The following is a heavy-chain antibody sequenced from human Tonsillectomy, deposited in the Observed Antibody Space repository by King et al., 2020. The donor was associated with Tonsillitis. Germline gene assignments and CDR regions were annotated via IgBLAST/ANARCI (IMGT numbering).Heavy chain of an antibody. D-gene: IGHD3-9*01. Sequence: LQLVQSGAEVKKPGESLKISCKGSGYSFTSYWIGWVRQMPGKGLEWMGIIYPGDSDTRYSQSFQGQVTISADKSISTAYLQWSSLKASDTAMYYCARHGPDYDILTGQRGNYYYYYMDVWGKGTTVTVSS. CDR3: ARHGPDYDILTGQRGNYYYYYMDV. CDR1: GYSFTSYW. V-gene: IGHV5-51*01. J-gene: IGHJ6*03. CDR2: IYPGDSDT.